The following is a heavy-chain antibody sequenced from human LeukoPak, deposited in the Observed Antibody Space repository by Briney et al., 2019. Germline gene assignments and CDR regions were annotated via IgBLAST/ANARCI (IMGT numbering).Heavy chain of an antibody. CDR1: GFTFDDYG. J-gene: IGHJ4*02. V-gene: IGHV3-20*04. CDR3: AKRGAGGKLFDY. Sequence: GGSLRLSCAASGFTFDDYGMSWVRQAPGKGLEWVSGINWNGGSTGYADSVKGRFTISRDNAKNSLYLQVNSLRAEDTAVYYCAKRGAGGKLFDYWGQGTLVTVSS. CDR2: INWNGGST. D-gene: IGHD6-13*01.